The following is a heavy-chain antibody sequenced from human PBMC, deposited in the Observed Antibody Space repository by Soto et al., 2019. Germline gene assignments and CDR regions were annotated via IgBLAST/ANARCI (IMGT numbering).Heavy chain of an antibody. V-gene: IGHV3-21*01. CDR2: IGSSSSYI. J-gene: IGHJ4*02. CDR3: ARSKIAVAGTGEFDY. Sequence: GGSLRLSCAASGFTFSSYSMSWVRQAPGKGLEWVSSIGSSSSYINYADSVKGRFTISRDNAKNSLYLQMNGLRAEDTAVYYCARSKIAVAGTGEFDYWGQGTLVTVSS. CDR1: GFTFSSYS. D-gene: IGHD6-19*01.